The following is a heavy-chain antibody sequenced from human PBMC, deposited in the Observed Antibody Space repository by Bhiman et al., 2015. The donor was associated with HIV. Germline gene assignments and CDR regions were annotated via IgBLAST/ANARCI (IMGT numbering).Heavy chain of an antibody. D-gene: IGHD5-18*01. CDR3: ARGTDTAMVSALVY. J-gene: IGHJ4*02. CDR2: INWNGDYT. CDR1: GFSFDDYG. V-gene: IGHV3-20*04. Sequence: DVQLVESGGTVVRLGGPVRLSCAASGFSFDDYGMSWVRHAPGKGLEWVSSINWNGDYTGYAESVKGRFTVSRDNTKNSLYLEMNSLRAEDTALYYCARGTDTAMVSALVYWGQGTLVTVSS.